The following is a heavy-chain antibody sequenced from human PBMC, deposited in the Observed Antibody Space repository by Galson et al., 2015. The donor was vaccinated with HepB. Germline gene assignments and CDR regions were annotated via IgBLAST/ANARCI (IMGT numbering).Heavy chain of an antibody. CDR2: ISAYNGNT. D-gene: IGHD2-2*02. J-gene: IGHJ5*02. V-gene: IGHV1-18*01. CDR3: ATARYTNSPPDH. CDR1: GYTFTNFG. Sequence: QSGAEVKKPGASVKVSCKASGYTFTNFGISWVRQAPGQGPEWMGWISAYNGNTEFLQKFQGRVTMTTDTSTSTAYMELRNLRSDDTAVYYCATARYTNSPPDHWGQGTLVTVSS.